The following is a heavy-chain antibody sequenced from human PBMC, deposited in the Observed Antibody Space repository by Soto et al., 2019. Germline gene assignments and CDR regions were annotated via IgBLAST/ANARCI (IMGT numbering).Heavy chain of an antibody. CDR2: ISNTGRTI. Sequence: QVQLVESGGGLVKPGRSLRLSCAASGFTFSDFYMSWIRQAPGKGLEWISYISNTGRTIYYGDSVRGRFTISRDNGKHSLYLQMTDLTVEDTAIYYWGRDGAVSHFLPGLPGSLWGPGILVTVSA. D-gene: IGHD3-9*01. J-gene: IGHJ4*02. CDR3: GRDGAVSHFLPGLPGSL. CDR1: GFTFSDFY. V-gene: IGHV3-11*01.